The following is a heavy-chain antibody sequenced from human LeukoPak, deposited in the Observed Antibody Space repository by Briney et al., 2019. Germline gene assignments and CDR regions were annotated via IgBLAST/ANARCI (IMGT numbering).Heavy chain of an antibody. Sequence: PGGSLRLSCAASGFTFSSYAMHWVRQAPGKGLEWVAVISYDGSNKYYADSVKGRFTISRDNAKNSLYLQMNSLRAEDTAVYYCARDAGQHPGMDVWGQGTTVTVSS. CDR1: GFTFSSYA. CDR3: ARDAGQHPGMDV. D-gene: IGHD1-1*01. CDR2: ISYDGSNK. J-gene: IGHJ6*02. V-gene: IGHV3-30-3*01.